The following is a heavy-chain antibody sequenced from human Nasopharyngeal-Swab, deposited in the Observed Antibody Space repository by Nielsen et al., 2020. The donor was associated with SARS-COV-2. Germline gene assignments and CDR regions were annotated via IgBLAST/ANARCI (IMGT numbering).Heavy chain of an antibody. CDR3: ARSPDVFDI. Sequence: VRQMPGKGPEWVSNISSSGTTKYYADSVKGRFTISRDNAKNSLFLQMNSLRAEDTAVYYCARSPDVFDIWGQGTMVTV. V-gene: IGHV3-11*04. CDR2: ISSSGTTK. J-gene: IGHJ3*02.